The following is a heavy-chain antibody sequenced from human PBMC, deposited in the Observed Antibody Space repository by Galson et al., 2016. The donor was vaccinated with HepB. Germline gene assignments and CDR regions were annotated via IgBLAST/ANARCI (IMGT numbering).Heavy chain of an antibody. CDR1: GFTFRNYA. CDR3: AKSISMIVVVNSDY. Sequence: SLRLSCAASGFTFRNYAMSWVRQAPGKGLEWVSGISGSGGSTYYADSVKGRFTISRDNSKNTLYLQMNSLRAEDTAVYYCAKSISMIVVVNSDYWGQGTLVPVSS. CDR2: ISGSGGST. J-gene: IGHJ4*02. D-gene: IGHD3-22*01. V-gene: IGHV3-23*01.